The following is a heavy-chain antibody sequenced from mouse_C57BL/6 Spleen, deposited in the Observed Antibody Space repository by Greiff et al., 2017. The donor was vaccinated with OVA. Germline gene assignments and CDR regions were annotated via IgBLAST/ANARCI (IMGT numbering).Heavy chain of an antibody. CDR2: INPNNGGT. CDR3: ARWHPPTMVISYAMDY. CDR1: GYTFTDYY. J-gene: IGHJ4*01. Sequence: EVQLQQSGPELVKPGASVKISCKASGYTFTDYYMNWVKQSHGKSLEWIGDINPNNGGTSYNQKFKGKATLTVAKSSSTAYMELLSLTSEDSAVYYCARWHPPTMVISYAMDYWGQGTSVTVSS. D-gene: IGHD2-2*01. V-gene: IGHV1-26*01.